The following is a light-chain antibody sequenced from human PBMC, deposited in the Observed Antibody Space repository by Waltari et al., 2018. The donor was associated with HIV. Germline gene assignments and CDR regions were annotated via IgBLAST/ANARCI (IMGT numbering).Light chain of an antibody. CDR1: SSDLGTYNF. J-gene: IGLJ1*01. CDR3: SSYTRDSRFV. CDR2: EVN. V-gene: IGLV2-14*01. Sequence: SALTQPAAVSWSPGQSITISCTGTSSDLGTYNFVPWYQHHPGKAPTLLIYEVNSRPSGVSNRFSGSKAGNTACLTISGLESDDEADYSCSSYTRDSRFVCGTGTTVTVL.